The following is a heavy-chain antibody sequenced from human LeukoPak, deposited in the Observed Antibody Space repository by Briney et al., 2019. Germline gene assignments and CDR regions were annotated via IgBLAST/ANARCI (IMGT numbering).Heavy chain of an antibody. CDR3: ARDYEWLRFDL. V-gene: IGHV4-4*02. Sequence: SETLSLTCAVSGGSISSSNWWSWVRQPPGKGLEWIGEIFHSGSTNYNPSLKSRATISLDTSKKQFSLRLTSVTAADTAVYYCARDYEWLRFDLWGQGTLVTVSS. CDR1: GGSISSSNW. J-gene: IGHJ4*02. CDR2: IFHSGST. D-gene: IGHD5-12*01.